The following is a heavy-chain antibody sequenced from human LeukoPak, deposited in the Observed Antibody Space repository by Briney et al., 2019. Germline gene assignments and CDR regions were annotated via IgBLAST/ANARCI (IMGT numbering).Heavy chain of an antibody. Sequence: ASVKVSCKASGYTFTSYDINWVRQATGQGLEWMGWMNPNSGNTGYAQKFQGRVTITRNTSISTAYMELSSLRSEDTAVYYCAREHRRYCSSTSCYHDSFDIWGQGTMVTVSS. J-gene: IGHJ3*02. CDR1: GYTFTSYD. V-gene: IGHV1-8*03. D-gene: IGHD2-2*01. CDR2: MNPNSGNT. CDR3: AREHRRYCSSTSCYHDSFDI.